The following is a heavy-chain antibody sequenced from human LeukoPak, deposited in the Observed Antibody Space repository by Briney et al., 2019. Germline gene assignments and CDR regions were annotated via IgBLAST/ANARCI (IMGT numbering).Heavy chain of an antibody. J-gene: IGHJ4*02. CDR3: ARHLLLRQPDY. D-gene: IGHD6-13*01. Sequence: SETLSLTCAVYGGSFSGYYGSWIRQPPGKGLEWIGEINHSGSTNYNPSLKSRVTISVDTSKNQSSLKLSSVTAADTAVYYCARHLLLRQPDYWGQGTLVTVSS. V-gene: IGHV4-34*01. CDR1: GGSFSGYY. CDR2: INHSGST.